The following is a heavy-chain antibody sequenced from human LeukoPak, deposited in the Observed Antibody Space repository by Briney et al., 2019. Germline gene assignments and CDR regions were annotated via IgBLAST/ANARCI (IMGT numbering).Heavy chain of an antibody. CDR3: ARVRLVVITT. J-gene: IGHJ4*02. CDR1: GGSFSGYY. V-gene: IGHV4-34*01. Sequence: SETLTLTCAVYGGSFSGYYWSWIRQPPGKGLEWVGEINHSGSTNYNPSLKSRVTISVDTSKNQFSLKQTSVTAADTAVLYRARVRLVVITTGGQGTLATVS. D-gene: IGHD3-22*01. CDR2: INHSGST.